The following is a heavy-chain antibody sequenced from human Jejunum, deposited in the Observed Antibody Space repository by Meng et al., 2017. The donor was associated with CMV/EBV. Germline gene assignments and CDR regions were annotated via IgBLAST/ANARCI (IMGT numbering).Heavy chain of an antibody. CDR2: ITRSATSK. CDR3: ARDMDGTSASYDF. V-gene: IGHV3-48*03. D-gene: IGHD6-19*01. J-gene: IGHJ4*02. Sequence: FGFTFSNYEMTWVRQATGKGLEWVSYITRSATSKHYAASVKGRFTISRDDAERSLFLHMDSLRAEDTAVYYCARDMDGTSASYDFWGQGTLVTVSS. CDR1: GFTFSNYE.